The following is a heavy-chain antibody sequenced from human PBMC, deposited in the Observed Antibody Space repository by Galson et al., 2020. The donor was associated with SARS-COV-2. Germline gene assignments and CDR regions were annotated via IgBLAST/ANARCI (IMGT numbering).Heavy chain of an antibody. J-gene: IGHJ4*02. CDR3: ARGPMTSGGLAVTGTFDH. V-gene: IGHV1-2*02. D-gene: IGHD6-19*01. CDR1: GYTFTGYY. Sequence: ASVKVSCKASGYTFTGYYMHWVRQAPGQGLEWMGWINPSNGGADYAQKFQGRVTLTRDTSITTAYIELSRPRSDDTAVYYCARGPMTSGGLAVTGTFDHWGQGTLVTVSS. CDR2: INPSNGGA.